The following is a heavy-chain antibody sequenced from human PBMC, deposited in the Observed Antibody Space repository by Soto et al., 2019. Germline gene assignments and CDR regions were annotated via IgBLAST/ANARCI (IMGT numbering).Heavy chain of an antibody. Sequence: SETLSLTCTVSGGSISSYYWSWIRRPPGKGLEWIGYIYYSGSTNYNPSLKSRVTISVDTSKKYFSLKLNSVTAADTAVYFCARRYYHYYYMGVWGKGTTVTVSS. CDR2: IYYSGST. J-gene: IGHJ6*03. V-gene: IGHV4-59*08. D-gene: IGHD2-2*01. CDR3: ARRYYHYYYMGV. CDR1: GGSISSYY.